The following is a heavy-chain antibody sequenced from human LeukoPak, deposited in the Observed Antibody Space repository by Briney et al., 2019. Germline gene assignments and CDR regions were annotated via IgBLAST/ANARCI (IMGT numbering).Heavy chain of an antibody. CDR1: GGSISSSSYY. J-gene: IGHJ3*02. V-gene: IGHV4-39*07. CDR2: IYYSGST. D-gene: IGHD3-22*01. Sequence: SETLSLTCTVSGGSISSSSYYWGWIRQPPGKGLEWIGSIYYSGSTYCNPSLKSRVTISVDTSKNQFSLKLSSVTAADTAVYYCARVRPRRHTSDNYYDSRDAFDIWGQGTMVTVSS. CDR3: ARVRPRRHTSDNYYDSRDAFDI.